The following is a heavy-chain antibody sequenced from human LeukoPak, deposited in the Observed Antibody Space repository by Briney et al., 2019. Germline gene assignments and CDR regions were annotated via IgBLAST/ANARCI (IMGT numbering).Heavy chain of an antibody. D-gene: IGHD5-18*01. J-gene: IGHJ4*02. CDR1: GFDFTSYG. CDR2: IYPGGSNG. Sequence: GESLRISWKCSGFDFTSYGIAWVRQMPGKGLEWMGNIYPGGSNGRYSTSFRGQVTMSADKSITTVYLQWSSLKASDTAMYYCMRHFHSAWFGFWGQGSLVTVSS. V-gene: IGHV5-51*01. CDR3: MRHFHSAWFGF.